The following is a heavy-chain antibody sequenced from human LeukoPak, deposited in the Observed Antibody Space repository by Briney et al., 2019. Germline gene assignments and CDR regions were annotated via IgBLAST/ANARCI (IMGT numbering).Heavy chain of an antibody. CDR3: AKYPGGFTGIVNYYHMDV. V-gene: IGHV3-30*18. Sequence: GRSLRLSCAASGFTFSNYGMHWVRQAPGKGLEWVAVISYDGSNKYYTDSVKGRFTISRDNSKNTLFLQMNSLRAEDTALYYCAKYPGGFTGIVNYYHMDVWGKGTTVTVSS. CDR2: ISYDGSNK. J-gene: IGHJ6*03. CDR1: GFTFSNYG. D-gene: IGHD1-26*01.